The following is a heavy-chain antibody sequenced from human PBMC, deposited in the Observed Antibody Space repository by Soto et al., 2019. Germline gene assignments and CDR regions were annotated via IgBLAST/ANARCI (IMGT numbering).Heavy chain of an antibody. CDR3: ARETDSAYFAP. CDR2: IYHSGST. D-gene: IGHD2-15*01. J-gene: IGHJ5*02. CDR1: GGSISSDC. V-gene: IGHV4-59*01. Sequence: QVQLQESGPGLVKPSETLALTCTVSGGSISSDCWSWIRQPPGKGLEWIGHIYHSGSTNYNPSLKSRVTISIDTSMRQFSLMLTSVTAADPAVYFCARETDSAYFAPWGQGPLVTVSS.